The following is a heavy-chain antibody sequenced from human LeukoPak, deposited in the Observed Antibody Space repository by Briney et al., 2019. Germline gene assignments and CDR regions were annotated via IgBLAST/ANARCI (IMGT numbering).Heavy chain of an antibody. Sequence: GGSLRLSCAASGFTFSSYGMHWVRQVPGKGLEWVAVIWYDGSNKYYADSVKGRFTISRDNSKNTLYLQMNSLRAEDTAVYYCARDGDSSGYYEPDAFDIWGQGTMVTVSS. CDR2: IWYDGSNK. CDR3: ARDGDSSGYYEPDAFDI. V-gene: IGHV3-33*01. J-gene: IGHJ3*02. CDR1: GFTFSSYG. D-gene: IGHD3-22*01.